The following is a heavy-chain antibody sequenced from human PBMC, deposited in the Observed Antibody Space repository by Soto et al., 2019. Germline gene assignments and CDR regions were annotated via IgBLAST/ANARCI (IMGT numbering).Heavy chain of an antibody. CDR3: VRVVAIPGYPDN. CDR1: GGTFSSYA. D-gene: IGHD5-12*01. V-gene: IGHV1-69*11. CDR2: IVPIVDTS. Sequence: QVQLVQSGAEVRQPASSVKVSCKTSGGTFSSYAISWVRQAPGQGLEWMGWIVPIVDTSTYAQKFQGRVKITADESTSTAYMELSSLRSDDTAIYYCVRVVAIPGYPDNWGQGTLVTVSS. J-gene: IGHJ4*02.